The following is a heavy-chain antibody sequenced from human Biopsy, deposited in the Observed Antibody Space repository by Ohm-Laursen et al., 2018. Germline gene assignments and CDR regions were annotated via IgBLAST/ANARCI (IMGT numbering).Heavy chain of an antibody. CDR3: ARDRWPHVTLLGLVVFDF. CDR2: ISPYNGDT. J-gene: IGHJ4*02. V-gene: IGHV1-18*01. D-gene: IGHD3-3*01. CDR1: GYTFTNYG. Sequence: ASVKISCKASGYTFTNYGISWVRQAPGQGLEWMGWISPYNGDTDYAQKLQGRVTMTTDTSTSTAYMDLRSPRSDDTAVYYCARDRWPHVTLLGLVVFDFWGQGTLVIVSS.